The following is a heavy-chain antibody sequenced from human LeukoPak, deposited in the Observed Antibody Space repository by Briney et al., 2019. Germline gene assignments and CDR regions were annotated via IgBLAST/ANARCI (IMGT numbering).Heavy chain of an antibody. CDR3: ARGSGYYDSSGYRP. J-gene: IGHJ5*02. CDR1: GGSISSGGYY. D-gene: IGHD3-22*01. V-gene: IGHV4-31*03. Sequence: PSETLSLTCTVSGGSISSGGYYWGWIRQHPGKGLEWIGYIYYSGSTYYNPSLKSRVTISVDTSKNQFSLKLSSVTAADTAVYYCARGSGYYDSSGYRPWGQGTLVTVSS. CDR2: IYYSGST.